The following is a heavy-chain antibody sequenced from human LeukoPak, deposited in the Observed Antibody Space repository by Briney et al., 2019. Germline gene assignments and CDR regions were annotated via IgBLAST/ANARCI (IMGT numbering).Heavy chain of an antibody. Sequence: ASVKVSCKASGYTFTSCDINWVRQATGQGLEWMGWMNPNSGNTGYARKFQGRVTMTRNTSISTAYMELSSLRSEDTAVYYCARGRRIISSSWPVRDWGQGTLVTVSS. CDR2: MNPNSGNT. V-gene: IGHV1-8*01. D-gene: IGHD6-13*01. CDR3: ARGRRIISSSWPVRD. CDR1: GYTFTSCD. J-gene: IGHJ4*02.